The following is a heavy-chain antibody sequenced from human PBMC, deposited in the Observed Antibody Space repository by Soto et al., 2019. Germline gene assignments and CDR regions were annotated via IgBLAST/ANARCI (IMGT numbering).Heavy chain of an antibody. J-gene: IGHJ4*02. CDR3: ASSLL. CDR2: IKGDGSEK. V-gene: IGHV3-7*01. CDR1: GSTFSTYW. Sequence: PGGSLRLSCAASGSTFSTYWMYWVRQAPGKGLEWVANIKGDGSEKNYVDSVKGRFTISRDNAKNSLYLQMNSLRVEDTAVYYCASSLLRGQGTLVTVSS.